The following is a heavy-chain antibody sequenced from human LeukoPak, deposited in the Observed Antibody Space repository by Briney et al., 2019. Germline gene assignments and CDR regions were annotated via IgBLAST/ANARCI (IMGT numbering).Heavy chain of an antibody. D-gene: IGHD5-18*01. Sequence: PSETLSLTCTVSGGSISSSGYYWGWIRQPPGKGLEWIGSIYYSGNTYYNPSLKSRVTISVDTSKNQFSLKLSSVTAADTAVYYCARIEAVTRGYNHAYYFDYWGQGTLVTVSS. CDR1: GGSISSSGYY. CDR3: ARIEAVTRGYNHAYYFDY. CDR2: IYYSGNT. J-gene: IGHJ4*02. V-gene: IGHV4-39*07.